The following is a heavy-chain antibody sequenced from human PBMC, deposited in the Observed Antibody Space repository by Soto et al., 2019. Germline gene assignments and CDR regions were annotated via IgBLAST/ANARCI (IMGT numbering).Heavy chain of an antibody. Sequence: QVTLKESGPVLVKPTETLTLTCTVSGFSLSNARMGVSWIRQPPGKALEWLAHIFSNDEKSYSTSLKSRLTISKHTSKSQVVLTMTNMDPVDTATYYFPRFFAGGAYNCFHPWGQGTLVTVSS. D-gene: IGHD3-10*01. CDR3: PRFFAGGAYNCFHP. J-gene: IGHJ5*02. CDR1: GFSLSNARMG. CDR2: IFSNDEK. V-gene: IGHV2-26*01.